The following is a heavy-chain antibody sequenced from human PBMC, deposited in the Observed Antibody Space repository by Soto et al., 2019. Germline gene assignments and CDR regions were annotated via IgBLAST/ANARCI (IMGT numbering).Heavy chain of an antibody. CDR2: IIPIFGTA. CDR3: ASLGYCSGGRCYWGWFDP. Sequence: GASVKVSCKASGGTFSSYAISWVRQAPGQGLEWMGGIIPIFGTANYAQKFQGRVTITADESTSTAYMELSSLRSEDTDVYYCASLGYCSGGRCYWGWFDPWGQGTLVTVSS. CDR1: GGTFSSYA. J-gene: IGHJ5*02. V-gene: IGHV1-69*13. D-gene: IGHD2-15*01.